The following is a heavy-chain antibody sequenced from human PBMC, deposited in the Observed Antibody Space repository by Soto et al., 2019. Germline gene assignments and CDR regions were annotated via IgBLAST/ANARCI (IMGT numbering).Heavy chain of an antibody. CDR2: TYYSGST. J-gene: IGHJ4*02. CDR3: ARAYDRPNSGYDWGY. Sequence: SETLSLTCTVSGGSVSSGSYYWSWIRQPPGKGLEWIGYTYYSGSTNYNPSLKSRVTISIDTSKRQFSLRLSSLTAADTAIYYCARAYDRPNSGYDWGYWGQGTPVTVSS. V-gene: IGHV4-61*01. CDR1: GGSVSSGSYY. D-gene: IGHD5-12*01.